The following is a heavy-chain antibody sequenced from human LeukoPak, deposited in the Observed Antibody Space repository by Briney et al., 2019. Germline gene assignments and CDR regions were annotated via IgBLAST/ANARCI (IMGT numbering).Heavy chain of an antibody. J-gene: IGHJ6*02. CDR2: IYYSGST. D-gene: IGHD2-2*01. CDR3: ARRYCSSTSCDGDYDMDV. V-gene: IGHV4-39*01. CDR1: GGSISSSSYY. Sequence: SETLSLTCTVSGGSISSSSYYWGWIRQPPGKGLEWIGSIYYSGSTYYNPSLKSRVTISVDTSKNQFSLKLSSVTAADTAVYYCARRYCSSTSCDGDYDMDVWGQGTTVTVSS.